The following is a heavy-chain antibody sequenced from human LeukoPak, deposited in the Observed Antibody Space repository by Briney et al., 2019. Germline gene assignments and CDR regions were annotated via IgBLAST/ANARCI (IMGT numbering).Heavy chain of an antibody. J-gene: IGHJ4*02. Sequence: GGSLRLSCAASGFTFSNYAMHWVRQAPGKGLEWVAVIWYDGSNKYYADSVKGRFTISRDNSKNTLYLQMNSLRAEDTAVYYCARDIAPSSSWYGGDYWGQGTLVTVSS. CDR2: IWYDGSNK. CDR3: ARDIAPSSSWYGGDY. V-gene: IGHV3-33*08. D-gene: IGHD6-13*01. CDR1: GFTFSNYA.